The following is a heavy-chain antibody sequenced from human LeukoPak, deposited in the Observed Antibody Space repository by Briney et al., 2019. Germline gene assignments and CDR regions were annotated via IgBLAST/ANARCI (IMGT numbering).Heavy chain of an antibody. D-gene: IGHD1/OR15-1a*01. CDR3: AGGSSGGIGTGMDV. J-gene: IGHJ6*02. V-gene: IGHV3-53*01. Sequence: GGSLRLSCAASGFTFSTNHMTWVRQAPGKGPEWVSVIYSDGNTYYADSVKGRFAISRDNAKNSLYLQMHSLRAEDTAVYFCAGGSSGGIGTGMDVWGQGTTVTVSS. CDR2: IYSDGNT. CDR1: GFTFSTNH.